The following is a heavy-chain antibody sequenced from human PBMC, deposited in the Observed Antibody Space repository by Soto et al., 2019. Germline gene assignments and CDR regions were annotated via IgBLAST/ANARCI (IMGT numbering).Heavy chain of an antibody. V-gene: IGHV4-59*01. CDR2: IYYSGST. Sequence: SETLSLTCTVSGGSISSYYWSWIRQPPGKGLEWIGYIYYSGSTNYNPSLKSRVTISVDTSKNQFSLKLSSVTAADTAVYYCARIAGGYSYANGWFDPWGQGTLVTVSS. D-gene: IGHD5-18*01. CDR1: GGSISSYY. CDR3: ARIAGGYSYANGWFDP. J-gene: IGHJ5*02.